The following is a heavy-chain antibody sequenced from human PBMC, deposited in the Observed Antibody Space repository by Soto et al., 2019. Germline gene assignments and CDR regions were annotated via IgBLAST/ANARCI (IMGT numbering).Heavy chain of an antibody. D-gene: IGHD2-2*02. CDR3: ARPYCSSTSCYTGGHYYGMDV. CDR2: INHRGST. Sequence: LSLTCAVYGGSFSGYYWSWIRQRPGKGLEWIGEINHRGSTNYNSSLKSRVTISVDTSKNQFSLKVSSVTAADTAVYYCARPYCSSTSCYTGGHYYGMDVWGQGTTVTVSS. CDR1: GGSFSGYY. J-gene: IGHJ6*02. V-gene: IGHV4-34*01.